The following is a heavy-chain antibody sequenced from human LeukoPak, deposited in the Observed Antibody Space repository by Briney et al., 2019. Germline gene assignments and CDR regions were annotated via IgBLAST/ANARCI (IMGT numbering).Heavy chain of an antibody. J-gene: IGHJ4*02. D-gene: IGHD3-16*01. CDR2: ISTDGSTT. CDR1: GFTFSSDW. CDR3: LRGRSPSYGYFDC. V-gene: IGHV3-74*01. Sequence: GGSLRLSCAASGFTFSSDWMHWVRQSPGKGLAWVSRISTDGSTTYSADSVKGRFTISRDNSKNTLYLQMNSLRADDTAVYYCLRGRSPSYGYFDCWGQGVLVTVSS.